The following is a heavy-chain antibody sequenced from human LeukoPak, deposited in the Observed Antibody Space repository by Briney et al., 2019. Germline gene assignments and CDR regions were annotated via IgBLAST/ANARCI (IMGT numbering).Heavy chain of an antibody. CDR1: GFSFSSYW. D-gene: IGHD3-22*01. V-gene: IGHV3-74*01. CDR2: ISSDGSII. J-gene: IGHJ4*02. Sequence: GGSLRLSCAASGFSFSSYWMHWVRQAPGKGLVWVSRISSDGSIINYADSVKGRFTISRDNAKNTLYLQMNSLRAEDTAVYYCARGGQYYDSSGYLFDYWGQGTLVTVSS. CDR3: ARGGQYYDSSGYLFDY.